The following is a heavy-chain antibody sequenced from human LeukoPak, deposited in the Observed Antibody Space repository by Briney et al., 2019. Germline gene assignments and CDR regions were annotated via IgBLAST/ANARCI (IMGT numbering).Heavy chain of an antibody. CDR1: GYTFTGYY. D-gene: IGHD3-3*01. J-gene: IGHJ4*02. V-gene: IGHV1-2*02. CDR2: INPNSGGT. CDR3: ARDLEGSGETDY. Sequence: ASVKVSCKASGYTFTGYYMHWVRQAPGQGLEWMGWINPNSGGTNYAQKFQGRVTMTRDTSISTAYMELSSLRSEDTAVYYCARDLEGSGETDYWGQGTLVTVSS.